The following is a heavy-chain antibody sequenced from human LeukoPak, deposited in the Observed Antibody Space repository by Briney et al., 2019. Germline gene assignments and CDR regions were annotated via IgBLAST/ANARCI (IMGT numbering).Heavy chain of an antibody. CDR2: ISSSSSYI. D-gene: IGHD4-23*01. V-gene: IGHV3-21*01. J-gene: IGHJ3*02. CDR3: ARGASIRWAFDI. CDR1: GFTFSSYS. Sequence: PGGSLRLSCAASGFTFSSYSMNWVRQAPGKGLEWVSSISSSSSYIYYADSVKSRFTISRDNAKNSLYLQMNSLRAEDTAVYYCARGASIRWAFDIWGQGTMVTVSS.